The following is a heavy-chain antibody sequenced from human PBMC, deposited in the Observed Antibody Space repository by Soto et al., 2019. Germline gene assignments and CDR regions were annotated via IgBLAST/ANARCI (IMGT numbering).Heavy chain of an antibody. CDR1: GGTFSSYA. V-gene: IGHV1-69*13. J-gene: IGHJ3*02. CDR2: IIPIFGTA. CDR3: ARDLSSIAARSTPDAFDI. Sequence: SVKVSCKASGGTFSSYAISWVRQAPGQGLGWMGGIIPIFGTANYAQKFQGRVTITADESTSTAYMELSSLRSEDTAVYYCARDLSSIAARSTPDAFDIWGQGTMVTVSS. D-gene: IGHD6-6*01.